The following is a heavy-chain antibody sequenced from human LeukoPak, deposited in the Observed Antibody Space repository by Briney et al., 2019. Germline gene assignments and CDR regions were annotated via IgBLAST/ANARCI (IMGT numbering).Heavy chain of an antibody. CDR3: AKDSTNYYGSGSYPEY. CDR2: ISWNSGSI. J-gene: IGHJ4*02. V-gene: IGHV3-9*01. D-gene: IGHD3-10*01. Sequence: GRSLRLSCATSGFTFDDYAMHWVRQAPGKGLEWVSGISWNSGSIGYADSVKGRFTISRDNAKNSLYLQMNSLRAEDTALYYCAKDSTNYYGSGSYPEYWGQGTLVTVSS. CDR1: GFTFDDYA.